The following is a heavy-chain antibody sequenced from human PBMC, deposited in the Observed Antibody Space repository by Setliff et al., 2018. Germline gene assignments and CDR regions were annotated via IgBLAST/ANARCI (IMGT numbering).Heavy chain of an antibody. J-gene: IGHJ5*02. D-gene: IGHD1-20*01. CDR2: MNPNSGNT. CDR1: GYTFTSYD. Sequence: ASVKVSCKASGYTFTSYDINWVRQATGQGLEWMGWMNPNSGNTGYAQKFQGRVTITADESTSTAYMELSSLRSEDTAVYYCARYNWNTNWFDPWGQGTLVTDSS. V-gene: IGHV1-8*03. CDR3: ARYNWNTNWFDP.